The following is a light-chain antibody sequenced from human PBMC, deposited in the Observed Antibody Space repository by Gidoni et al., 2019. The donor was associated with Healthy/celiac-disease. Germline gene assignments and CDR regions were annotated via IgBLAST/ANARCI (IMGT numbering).Light chain of an antibody. V-gene: IGKV4-1*01. J-gene: IGKJ1*01. CDR3: QQYYSTTWT. CDR2: WAS. Sequence: DIVMTQSPDSLAVSLGERANINCKSSQSVLYSTNNKHYLAWYQQKPGQPPKLLIYWASTRESGVPDRFSGSGSGTDFTLTISSLQAEDVAVYYCQQYYSTTWTFXQXTKVEIK. CDR1: QSVLYSTNNKHY.